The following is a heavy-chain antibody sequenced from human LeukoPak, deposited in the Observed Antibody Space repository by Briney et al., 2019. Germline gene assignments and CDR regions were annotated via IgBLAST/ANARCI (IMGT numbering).Heavy chain of an antibody. CDR1: GFTFGSHA. J-gene: IGHJ4*02. V-gene: IGHV3-23*01. CDR3: GKSTVGYSSGQKPAWPVDF. Sequence: GGSLRLSCEASGFTFGSHAMYWVRQAPGKGLEWVAGIFGSGGSPHYADSVKGRFTISRDSPRNTVYLQINSLRDDDTAVYYCGKSTVGYSSGQKPAWPVDFWGQGTLVTVSS. D-gene: IGHD5-18*01. CDR2: IFGSGGSP.